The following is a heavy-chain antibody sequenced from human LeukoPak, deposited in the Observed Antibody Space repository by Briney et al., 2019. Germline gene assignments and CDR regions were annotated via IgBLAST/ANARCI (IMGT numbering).Heavy chain of an antibody. J-gene: IGHJ4*02. Sequence: SETLSLTCTVSGVSTTNGIYYWAWIRQPPGKGLEWIGGVHNVGSTYYNLSLRSRVTMSIDTSKNQFSLRLNSVTAADTAVYYCARRAEYNSGWHFYLDHWGQGILVTVSS. CDR2: VHNVGST. D-gene: IGHD6-19*01. CDR3: ARRAEYNSGWHFYLDH. V-gene: IGHV4-39*01. CDR1: GVSTTNGIYY.